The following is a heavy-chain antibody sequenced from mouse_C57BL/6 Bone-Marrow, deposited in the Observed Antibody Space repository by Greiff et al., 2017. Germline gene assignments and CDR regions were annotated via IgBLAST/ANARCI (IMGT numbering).Heavy chain of an antibody. CDR1: GYTFTDYE. V-gene: IGHV1-15*01. J-gene: IGHJ2*01. Sequence: QVQLKQSGAELVRPGASVTLSCKASGYTFTDYEMHWVKQTPVHGLEWIGAIDPETGGTAYNQKFKGKAILTADKSSSTAYMELRSLTSEDSAVYYCTRDYDYPFDYWGQGTTLTVSS. CDR2: IDPETGGT. D-gene: IGHD2-4*01. CDR3: TRDYDYPFDY.